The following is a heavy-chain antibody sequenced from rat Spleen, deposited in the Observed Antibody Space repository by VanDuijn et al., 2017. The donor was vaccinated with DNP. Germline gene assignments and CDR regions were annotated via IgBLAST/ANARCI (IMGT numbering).Heavy chain of an antibody. D-gene: IGHD1-4*01. CDR2: ISRSGGST. CDR3: AGRPPPTRGPFDY. Sequence: EVQLVESGGGLVKPGRSLKLSCAASGFTFSNYGMAWVRQAPTRGLEWVASISRSGGSTYYRDSVKGRFTISRDNAKSSLYLQMDSLRSEDTATYYCAGRPPPTRGPFDYWGQGVTVTVSS. CDR1: GFTFSNYG. V-gene: IGHV5S13*01. J-gene: IGHJ2*01.